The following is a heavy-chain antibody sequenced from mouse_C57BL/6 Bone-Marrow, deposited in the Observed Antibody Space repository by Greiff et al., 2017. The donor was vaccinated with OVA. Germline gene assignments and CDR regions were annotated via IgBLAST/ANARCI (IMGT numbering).Heavy chain of an antibody. CDR2: ISSGGDYI. CDR1: GFTFSSYA. D-gene: IGHD1-1*01. Sequence: EVMLVESGEGLVKPGGSLKLSCAASGFTFSSYAMSWVRQTPEKRLEWVAYISSGGDYIYYADTVKGRFTISRDNARNTLYLQMSSLKSEDTAMYYCTRDYYGPYDWYFDVWGTGTTVTVSS. V-gene: IGHV5-9-1*02. CDR3: TRDYYGPYDWYFDV. J-gene: IGHJ1*03.